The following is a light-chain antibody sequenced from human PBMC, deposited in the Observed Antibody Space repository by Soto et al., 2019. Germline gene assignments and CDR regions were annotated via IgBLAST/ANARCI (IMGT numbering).Light chain of an antibody. Sequence: HSALTQPASVSGSPGQSFTISCTGTSSDVGGYNYVAWYQQHPGKVPRLMIYEVSNRPSGVSNRFSGSKSGSTASLTISGLQAEDEADYYCISFTSSSTSYVFGTGTKVTVL. CDR3: ISFTSSSTSYV. J-gene: IGLJ1*01. CDR1: SSDVGGYNY. CDR2: EVS. V-gene: IGLV2-14*01.